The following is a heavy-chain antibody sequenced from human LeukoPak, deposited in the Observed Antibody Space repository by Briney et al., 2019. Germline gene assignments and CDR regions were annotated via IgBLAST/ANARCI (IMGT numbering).Heavy chain of an antibody. CDR2: IRYDGSNK. CDR3: AKDFHWESRWELLCDY. D-gene: IGHD1-26*01. Sequence: PGGSLRLSCAASGFTFSSYGMHWVRQAPGKGLEWVAFIRYDGSNKYYADSVKGRFTISRDNSKNTLYLQMNSLRAEDTAVYYCAKDFHWESRWELLCDYWGQGTLVTVSS. CDR1: GFTFSSYG. J-gene: IGHJ4*02. V-gene: IGHV3-30*02.